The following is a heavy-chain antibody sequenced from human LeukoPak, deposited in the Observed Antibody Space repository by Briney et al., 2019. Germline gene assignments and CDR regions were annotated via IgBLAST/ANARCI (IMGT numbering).Heavy chain of an antibody. Sequence: PGGSLRLSCAGSGFTVSSNYMSWVRKAPGKGLEWVSVIYTGGNTYYADSVKGRFTISRDNSKNTLYLQMSSLRAEDTAVYYCAKDRFDGLDYWGQGTLVTVSS. CDR1: GFTVSSNY. CDR3: AKDRFDGLDY. D-gene: IGHD3-9*01. CDR2: IYTGGNT. J-gene: IGHJ4*02. V-gene: IGHV3-53*01.